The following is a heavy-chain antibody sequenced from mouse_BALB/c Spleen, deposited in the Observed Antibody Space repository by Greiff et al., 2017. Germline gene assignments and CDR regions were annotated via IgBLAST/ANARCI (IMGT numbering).Heavy chain of an antibody. V-gene: IGHV3-2*02. J-gene: IGHJ3*01. CDR2: ISYSGST. D-gene: IGHD2-3*01. CDR1: GYSITSDYA. CDR3: AREWLLRGFAY. Sequence: DVKLQESGPGLVKPSQSLSLTCTVTGYSITSDYAWNWIRQFPGNKLEWMGYISYSGSTSYNPSLKSRISITRDTSKNQFFLQLNSVTTEDTATYYCAREWLLRGFAYWGQGTLVTVSA.